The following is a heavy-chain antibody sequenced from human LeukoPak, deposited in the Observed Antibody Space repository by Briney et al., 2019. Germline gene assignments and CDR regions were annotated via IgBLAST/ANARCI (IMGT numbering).Heavy chain of an antibody. Sequence: PSETLSLTCTVSNGSISSSRCYWAWIRQPPGKGLEWIGYIYYSGSTNYTPSLKSRITISVDTSRNQFSLKLNSVTAADTAVYYCARSGRGSSAGFDYWGQGTLVTVSS. V-gene: IGHV4-61*05. CDR3: ARSGRGSSAGFDY. J-gene: IGHJ4*02. CDR1: NGSISSSRCY. D-gene: IGHD3-10*01. CDR2: IYYSGST.